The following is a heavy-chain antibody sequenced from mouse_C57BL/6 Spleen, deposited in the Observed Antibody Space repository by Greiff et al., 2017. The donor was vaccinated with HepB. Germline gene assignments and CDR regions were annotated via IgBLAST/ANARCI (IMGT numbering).Heavy chain of an antibody. J-gene: IGHJ1*03. Sequence: EVKLMESGGDLVKPGGSLKLSCAASGFTFSSYGMSWVRQTPDKRLEWVATISSGGSYTYYPDSVKGRFTISRDNAKNTLYLQMSSLKSEDTAMYYCARPPDFDVWGTGTTVTVSS. CDR3: ARPPDFDV. CDR1: GFTFSSYG. CDR2: ISSGGSYT. V-gene: IGHV5-6*01.